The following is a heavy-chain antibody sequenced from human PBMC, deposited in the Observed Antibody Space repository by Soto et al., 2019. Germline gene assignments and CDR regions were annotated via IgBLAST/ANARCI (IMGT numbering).Heavy chain of an antibody. CDR1: SGSISSSNW. Sequence: SETLSLTCAVSSGSISSSNWWSWVRQPPGKGLEWIGEIYHSGSTNYNPSLKSRVPISVEKSKNQFSLKLSSVTAADTAMYYYGTVSVGDYDDDYYYRDVWGKGTTVTVSS. J-gene: IGHJ6*03. D-gene: IGHD4-17*01. CDR3: GTVSVGDYDDDYYYRDV. CDR2: IYHSGST. V-gene: IGHV4-4*02.